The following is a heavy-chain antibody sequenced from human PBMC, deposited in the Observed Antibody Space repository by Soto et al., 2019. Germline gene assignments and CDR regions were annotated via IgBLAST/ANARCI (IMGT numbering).Heavy chain of an antibody. CDR2: IKPDGSEK. CDR1: GWTFSTYW. CDR3: ARGDYYDTSGPFSDAFDI. Sequence: GGSLRLSCEASGWTFSTYWMSWVRQATGKGLEWVANIKPDGSEKWYVDSVKGRFTISRDNARNSLYLQMNSLRAEDTAVYYCARGDYYDTSGPFSDAFDIWGQGTMVTVSS. V-gene: IGHV3-7*04. J-gene: IGHJ3*02. D-gene: IGHD3-22*01.